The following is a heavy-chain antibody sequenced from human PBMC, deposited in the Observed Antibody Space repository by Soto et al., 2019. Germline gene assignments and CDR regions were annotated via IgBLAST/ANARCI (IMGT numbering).Heavy chain of an antibody. CDR1: GFTLSSYA. V-gene: IGHV3-23*01. CDR3: GKALYYGSGSYYYYYGMDV. D-gene: IGHD3-10*01. CDR2: ISGSGGST. Sequence: HPGGSLRLSCAASGFTLSSYAMSWVRQAPGKGLEWVSAISGSGGSTYYADSVKGRFTISRDNSKNTLYLQMNSLRAEDTAVYYCGKALYYGSGSYYYYYGMDVWGQGTTVTVSS. J-gene: IGHJ6*02.